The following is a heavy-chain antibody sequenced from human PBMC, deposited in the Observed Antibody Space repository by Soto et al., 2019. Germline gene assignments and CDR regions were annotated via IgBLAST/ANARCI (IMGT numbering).Heavy chain of an antibody. CDR1: ADSISSTTW. D-gene: IGHD6-19*01. Sequence: QVQLQESGPGLVKPAGTLSLTCDVSADSISSTTWWSWVRQPPGGGVGWIGEIHQRGTTNYNPSLKSRVTISIDKSKNQFSLKVTSVTAADTAVYYCARQGGWYMDYWGQGTLVTVSS. CDR3: ARQGGWYMDY. CDR2: IHQRGTT. J-gene: IGHJ4*02. V-gene: IGHV4-4*02.